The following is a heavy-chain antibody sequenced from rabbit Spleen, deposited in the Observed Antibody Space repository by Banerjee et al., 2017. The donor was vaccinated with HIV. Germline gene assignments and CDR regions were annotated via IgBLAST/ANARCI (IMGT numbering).Heavy chain of an antibody. Sequence: QEQLVESGGGLVQPEGSLTLTCKASGIDFSSYYWICWVRQAPGKGLEWIACIDAGSSGFTYHASWAKGRFTISKTSSTTVTLQMTSLTAADTATYFCARDAGSSFSTYGMDLWGPGTLVTVS. CDR1: GIDFSSYYW. J-gene: IGHJ6*01. D-gene: IGHD8-1*01. V-gene: IGHV1S45*01. CDR3: ARDAGSSFSTYGMDL. CDR2: IDAGSSGFT.